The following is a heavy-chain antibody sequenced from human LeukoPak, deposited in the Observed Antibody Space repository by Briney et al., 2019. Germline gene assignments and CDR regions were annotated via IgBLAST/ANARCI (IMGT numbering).Heavy chain of an antibody. CDR3: ARASYYDYVWGSYRYTTFDY. CDR1: GGSFSGYY. J-gene: IGHJ4*02. D-gene: IGHD3-16*02. Sequence: PSETLSLTCAVYGGSFSGYYWSWIRQPPGKGLEWIGEINHSGSTNYNPSLKSRVTISVDTSKNQFSRKLSSVTAADTAVYYCARASYYDYVWGSYRYTTFDYWGQGTLVTVSS. CDR2: INHSGST. V-gene: IGHV4-34*01.